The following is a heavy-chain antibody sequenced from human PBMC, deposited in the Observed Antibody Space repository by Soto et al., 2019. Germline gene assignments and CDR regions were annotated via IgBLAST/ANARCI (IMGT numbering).Heavy chain of an antibody. J-gene: IGHJ6*02. CDR2: INGGNGHT. CDR3: ARGKGMEENYYYYGVDV. D-gene: IGHD1-1*01. V-gene: IGHV1-3*01. Sequence: ASVKVSCKASGYTFSTYALHWVRQAPGQGLEWMGWINGGNGHTRYSQKFKDRVTISRDTPASTAYMELSGLRSEDTAVYYCARGKGMEENYYYYGVDVWVQATTVSVS. CDR1: GYTFSTYA.